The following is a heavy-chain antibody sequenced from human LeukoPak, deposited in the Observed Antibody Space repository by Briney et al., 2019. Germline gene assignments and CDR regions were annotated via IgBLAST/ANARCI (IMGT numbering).Heavy chain of an antibody. Sequence: GGSLRLSCAASGFTFSSCAMTWVRQAPGKGLEWISVIGRSGADIQYADSVKGRFTISRDNSKNTLYLQMNSLRAEDTALYYCAKYAPPTTVVTRYFDYWGQGTLVTVS. CDR1: GFTFSSCA. CDR2: IGRSGADI. CDR3: AKYAPPTTVVTRYFDY. V-gene: IGHV3-23*01. D-gene: IGHD4-23*01. J-gene: IGHJ4*02.